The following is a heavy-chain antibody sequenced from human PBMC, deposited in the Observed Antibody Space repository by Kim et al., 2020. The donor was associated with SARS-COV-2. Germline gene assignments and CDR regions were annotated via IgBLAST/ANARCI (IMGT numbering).Heavy chain of an antibody. CDR2: ISSNGGST. CDR1: GFTFSSYA. J-gene: IGHJ5*02. Sequence: GGSLRLSCSASGFTFSSYAMHWVRQAPGKGLEYVSAISSNGGSTYYADSVKGRFTISRDNSKNTLYLQMSSLRAEDTAVYYCVKDWGQWLVPGPHWFDPWGQGTLITVSS. V-gene: IGHV3-64D*09. D-gene: IGHD6-19*01. CDR3: VKDWGQWLVPGPHWFDP.